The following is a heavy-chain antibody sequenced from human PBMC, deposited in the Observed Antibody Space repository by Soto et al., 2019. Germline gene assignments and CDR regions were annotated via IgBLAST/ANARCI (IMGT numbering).Heavy chain of an antibody. CDR3: AKDIGATVRLHPYSYRLHV. CDR1: GFTFDDCS. D-gene: IGHD2-15*01. J-gene: IGHJ6*01. CDR2: ISWNSGSI. V-gene: IGHV3-9*01. Sequence: PGGSLILSYAASGFTFDDCSMHWVRQALGKGLEWVSGISWNSGSIGYADSVKGRFTISRDHANHSLYLQMNRQRAEDAALYNGAKDIGATVRLHPYSYRLHVSGHGTSRTV.